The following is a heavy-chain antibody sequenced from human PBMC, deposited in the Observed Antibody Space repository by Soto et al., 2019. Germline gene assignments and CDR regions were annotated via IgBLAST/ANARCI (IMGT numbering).Heavy chain of an antibody. CDR2: IYFTGST. Sequence: ETLSLTCNVSGGSISRSRYYWGWVRQPPGRGLEWLGNIYFTGSTFYNPSLKSRVILSVDTSKNQFSLKLSPVTAADTAIYYCAIPYPPYDFWGPGTLVTVSS. J-gene: IGHJ4*02. V-gene: IGHV4-39*01. CDR1: GGSISRSRYY. CDR3: AIPYPPYDF.